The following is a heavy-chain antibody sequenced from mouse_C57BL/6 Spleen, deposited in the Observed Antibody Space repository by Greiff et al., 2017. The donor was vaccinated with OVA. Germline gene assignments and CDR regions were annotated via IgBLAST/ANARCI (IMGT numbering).Heavy chain of an antibody. Sequence: EVKLVESGPGLVKPSQSLSLTCSVTGYSITSGYYWNWIRQFPGNKLEWMGYISYDGSNNYNPSLKNRISITRDTSKNQFFLKLNSVTTEDTATYYCARERWLLGGYFDYWGQGTTLTVSS. CDR1: GYSITSGYY. D-gene: IGHD2-3*01. CDR2: ISYDGSN. J-gene: IGHJ2*01. CDR3: ARERWLLGGYFDY. V-gene: IGHV3-6*01.